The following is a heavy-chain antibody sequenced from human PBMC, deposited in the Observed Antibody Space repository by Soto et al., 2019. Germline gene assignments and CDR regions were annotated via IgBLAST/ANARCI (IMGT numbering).Heavy chain of an antibody. V-gene: IGHV1-69*12. CDR2: IIPVFGTP. CDR3: ARGDATKIIVTTYYGLDV. Sequence: QVQVVQSGAAVKKPGSSVKVSCKASGGSFSNYGISWVRQAPGQGLEWMGGIIPVFGTPHYAQKFQDRVTITADESTSTVYMEVSSLTSEDTAVYYCARGDATKIIVTTYYGLDVWGQWTTVTVSS. D-gene: IGHD3-22*01. J-gene: IGHJ6*02. CDR1: GGSFSNYG.